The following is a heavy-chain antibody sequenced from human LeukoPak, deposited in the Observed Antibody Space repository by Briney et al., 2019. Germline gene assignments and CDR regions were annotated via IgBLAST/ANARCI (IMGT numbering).Heavy chain of an antibody. V-gene: IGHV3-23*01. CDR3: ARSLYSSGSLLRLFDS. J-gene: IGHJ4*02. CDR1: GFSFSNYA. CDR2: ISATADST. Sequence: GGSLRLSCAASGFSFSNYAMTWVRQAPGQGLSWVSGISATADSTYYRDSVKGRFTISRDNFENTLYLQMNSLRAEDAAISYRARSLYSSGSLLRLFDSWGQGTLVTVSS. D-gene: IGHD3-10*01.